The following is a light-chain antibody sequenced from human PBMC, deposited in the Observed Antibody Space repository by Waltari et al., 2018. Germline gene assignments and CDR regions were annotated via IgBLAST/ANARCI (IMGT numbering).Light chain of an antibody. CDR1: VLAKGF. CDR3: QAWDRDGAV. Sequence: SYELTQPSSESVSQGQTAEITCSGDVLAKGFVRWFVQRPGQSPVLRIYPSSGRSSGVPGRFSGSHSGNTATLTISGTQTVDEADYYCQAWDRDGAVFGDGTKLTVL. J-gene: IGLJ2*01. V-gene: IGLV3-1*01. CDR2: PSS.